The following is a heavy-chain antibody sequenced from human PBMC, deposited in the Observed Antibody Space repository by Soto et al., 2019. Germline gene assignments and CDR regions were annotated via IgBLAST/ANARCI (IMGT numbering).Heavy chain of an antibody. J-gene: IGHJ4*02. CDR1: GYSFAGYW. D-gene: IGHD3-22*01. V-gene: IGHV5-10-1*01. CDR2: IDPSDSQT. CDR3: ARQIYDSDTGPNFQYYFDS. Sequence: PGESLKISCKGSGYSFAGYWITWVRQKPGKGLEWMGRIDPSDSQTYYSPSFRGHVTVSATKSITTVFLQWSSLRASDTAMYYCARQIYDSDTGPNFQYYFDSWGQGTPVTVSS.